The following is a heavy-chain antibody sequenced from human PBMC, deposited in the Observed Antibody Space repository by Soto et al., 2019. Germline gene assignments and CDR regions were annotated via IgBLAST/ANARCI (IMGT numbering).Heavy chain of an antibody. CDR2: IYPGDSDT. Sequence: PGESLKISCQGSGYSFTSYWIGWVRQMPGKGLEWMGIIYPGDSDTRYSPSFQGQVTISADKSIGTAYLQWSSLKASDTAMYYCARQGSDDFWSGYYSYGMDVWGQGTTVTVSS. CDR1: GYSFTSYW. D-gene: IGHD3-3*01. CDR3: ARQGSDDFWSGYYSYGMDV. V-gene: IGHV5-51*01. J-gene: IGHJ6*02.